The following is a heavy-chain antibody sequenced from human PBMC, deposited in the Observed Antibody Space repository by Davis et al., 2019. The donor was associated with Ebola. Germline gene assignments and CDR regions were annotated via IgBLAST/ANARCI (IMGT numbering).Heavy chain of an antibody. D-gene: IGHD3-22*01. CDR3: AREERAYYYDSSGYYLGYYFDY. J-gene: IGHJ4*02. CDR2: IYSGGST. V-gene: IGHV3-66*01. Sequence: GESLKISCAASGFTVSSNYMSWVRQAPGKGLEWVSVIYSGGSTYYADSVKGRFTISRDNSKNTLYLQMNSLRAEDTAVYYCAREERAYYYDSSGYYLGYYFDYWGQGTLVTVSS. CDR1: GFTVSSNY.